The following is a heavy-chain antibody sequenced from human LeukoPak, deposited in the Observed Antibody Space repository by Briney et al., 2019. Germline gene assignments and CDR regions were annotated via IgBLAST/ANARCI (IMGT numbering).Heavy chain of an antibody. D-gene: IGHD3-9*01. V-gene: IGHV4-34*01. CDR3: ARVPIYYYYYMDV. J-gene: IGHJ6*03. Sequence: SDTLSLTCAVYGGSFSGYYWSWIRQPPGKGLEWIGEINHSGSTNYNPSLKSRVTISVDTSKNQFSLKLSSATAADTAVYYCARVPIYYYYYMDVWGKGTTVTVSS. CDR1: GGSFSGYY. CDR2: INHSGST.